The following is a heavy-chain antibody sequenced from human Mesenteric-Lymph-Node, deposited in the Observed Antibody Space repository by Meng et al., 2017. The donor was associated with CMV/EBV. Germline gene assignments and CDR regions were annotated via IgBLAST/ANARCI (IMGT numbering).Heavy chain of an antibody. Sequence: GESLKISCAASGFAFRRYAMHWVRQAPGKGLEWVSRISYDGSNQYYADSVRGRFTISRDNFKNTLDLQMNSLRGEDTAVYYCARGTYSSGSFDYWGQGTVVTVSS. D-gene: IGHD6-25*01. J-gene: IGHJ4*02. CDR1: GFAFRRYA. V-gene: IGHV3-30-3*01. CDR3: ARGTYSSGSFDY. CDR2: ISYDGSNQ.